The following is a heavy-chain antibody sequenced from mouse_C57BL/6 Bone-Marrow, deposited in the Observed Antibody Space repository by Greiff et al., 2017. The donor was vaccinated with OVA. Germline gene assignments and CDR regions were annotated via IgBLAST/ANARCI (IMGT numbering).Heavy chain of an antibody. D-gene: IGHD2-3*01. CDR3: AREGDGFPYAMDS. CDR2: ISYDGSN. Sequence: EVKLQESGPGLVKPSQSLSLTCSVTGYSITSGYYWNWIRQFPGNKLEWMGYISYDGSNNYNPSLKNRISITRDTSKNQFFLKLNSVTTEDTATYYCAREGDGFPYAMDSWGQGTSVTVSS. CDR1: GYSITSGYY. J-gene: IGHJ4*01. V-gene: IGHV3-6*01.